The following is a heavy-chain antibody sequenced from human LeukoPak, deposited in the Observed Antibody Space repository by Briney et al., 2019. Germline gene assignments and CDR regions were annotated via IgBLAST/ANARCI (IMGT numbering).Heavy chain of an antibody. V-gene: IGHV3-21*01. Sequence: HGASLRLSCAASGFSFNVYVMGWVRQAPGKGLEWVSVIGSGSVDKHYANTVKGRFTISRDYAKNSLYLQMNSLRAEDTAVYYCAELGITMIGGVWGKGTTVTISS. CDR1: GFSFNVYV. J-gene: IGHJ6*04. CDR3: AELGITMIGGV. D-gene: IGHD3-10*02. CDR2: IGSGSVDK.